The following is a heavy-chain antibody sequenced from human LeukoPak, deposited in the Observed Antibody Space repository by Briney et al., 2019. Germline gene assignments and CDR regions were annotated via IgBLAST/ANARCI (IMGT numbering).Heavy chain of an antibody. CDR3: ARDHIVVVTANHYYYYGMDV. J-gene: IGHJ6*02. CDR1: GYTFTSYA. D-gene: IGHD2-21*02. V-gene: IGHV1-3*01. Sequence: GASVTVSCKASGYTFTSYAMHWVRQAPGQRLEWMGWINAGNGNTKYSQKFQGRVTITRDTSASTAYMELSSLRSEDTAVYYCARDHIVVVTANHYYYYGMDVWGQGTTVTVSS. CDR2: INAGNGNT.